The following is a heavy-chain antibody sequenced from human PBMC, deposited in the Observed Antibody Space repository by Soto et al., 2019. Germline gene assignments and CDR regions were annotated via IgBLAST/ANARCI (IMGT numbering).Heavy chain of an antibody. V-gene: IGHV1-18*04. D-gene: IGHD4-17*01. Sequence: QVQLVQSGPDLKRPGASMKVSCKASGYTFTSYGISWVRQAPGQGLEWMAWISPLKGRTQYSQKAQGRVTLSTDTSSNTAYMEMTTLRVDDTGVYYCAMDYGDSPEYFKHWGQGTLVTVS. CDR2: ISPLKGRT. CDR3: AMDYGDSPEYFKH. CDR1: GYTFTSYG. J-gene: IGHJ1*01.